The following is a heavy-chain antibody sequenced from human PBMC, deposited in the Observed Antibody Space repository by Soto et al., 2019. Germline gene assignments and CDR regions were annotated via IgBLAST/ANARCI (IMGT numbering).Heavy chain of an antibody. J-gene: IGHJ3*02. D-gene: IGHD3-3*01. CDR3: ARGGGVGVAGSAAFDM. V-gene: IGHV1-2*02. CDR2: INPATGAA. Sequence: QLHLVQSGAVVKKPGASVTVSCSASGYPVTAYYMHWVRQAPGRGLEWMGGINPATGAAKYTQTLQGSVPMARDTSTSTVFMELSGLTSEDTAVFYCARGGGVGVAGSAAFDMWGQGTLVTVSS. CDR1: GYPVTAYY.